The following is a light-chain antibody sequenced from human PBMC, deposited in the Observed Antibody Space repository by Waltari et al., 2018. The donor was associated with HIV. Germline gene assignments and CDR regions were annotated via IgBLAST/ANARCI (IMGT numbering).Light chain of an antibody. CDR3: QQLNSYLTLT. Sequence: DVQLTQSPSFLSASVGDRVTIPCRASQGIANYLAWYQQKPGKAPKLLIYAASTLQRGVPSRFSGSGSGTEFTLTISSLQPEDFATYYCQQLNSYLTLTFGGGTKVEIK. J-gene: IGKJ4*01. CDR1: QGIANY. CDR2: AAS. V-gene: IGKV1-9*01.